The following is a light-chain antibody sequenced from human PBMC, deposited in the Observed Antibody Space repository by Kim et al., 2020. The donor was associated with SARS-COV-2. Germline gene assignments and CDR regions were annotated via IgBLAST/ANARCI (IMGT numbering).Light chain of an antibody. J-gene: IGKJ1*01. Sequence: PGERATRPCRASQSISSDYLVGDQQKRGQAPRRLSYGACRRATGIPDRFSGRGCGTDFTLTVTRLEPEGCGVYYCQQYGGSPSVAFGQGTKVEIK. CDR2: GAC. CDR3: QQYGGSPSVA. V-gene: IGKV3-20*01. CDR1: QSISSDY.